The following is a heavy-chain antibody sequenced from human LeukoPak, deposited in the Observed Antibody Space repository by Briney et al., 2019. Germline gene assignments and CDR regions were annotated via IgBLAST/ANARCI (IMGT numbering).Heavy chain of an antibody. Sequence: SETLSLTCTVSGGSISSYYWSWIRQPPGKGLEWIGYIYYSGSTYYNPSLKSRVTISVDTSKNQFSLKLSSVTAADTAVYYCAYSNYAEYYYYGMDVWGQGSLVTVSS. V-gene: IGHV4-59*04. CDR1: GGSISSYY. CDR2: IYYSGST. J-gene: IGHJ6*02. CDR3: AYSNYAEYYYYGMDV. D-gene: IGHD4-11*01.